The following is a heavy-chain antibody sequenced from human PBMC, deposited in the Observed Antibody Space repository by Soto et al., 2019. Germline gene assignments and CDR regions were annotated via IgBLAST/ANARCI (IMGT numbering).Heavy chain of an antibody. V-gene: IGHV4-59*01. CDR1: GGSISSYY. Sequence: QVQLQESGPGLVKPSETLSLTCTVSGGSISSYYWSWIRQPPGKGLEWIGYIYYSGSTNYNPSLTSRCTISVDTSKTQVTLKLSSVTAADTAVYYCARWDGETPRGFDPWGQGPLVTVSS. D-gene: IGHD2-21*01. J-gene: IGHJ5*02. CDR2: IYYSGST. CDR3: ARWDGETPRGFDP.